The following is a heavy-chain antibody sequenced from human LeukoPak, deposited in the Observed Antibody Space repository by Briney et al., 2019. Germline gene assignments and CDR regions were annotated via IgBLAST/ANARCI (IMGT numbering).Heavy chain of an antibody. D-gene: IGHD2-2*01. J-gene: IGHJ4*02. V-gene: IGHV4-34*01. Sequence: HSETLSLTCAVSGGAFSNYFWTWIRQPPGKGLEWIAEINDSGSTNSNSSLRSRVAISLDTSKNQFSLRLTSVTAADTAVYYCARGQYCSTTTCYSARRYFDFWGQGTLVTVSS. CDR2: INDSGST. CDR1: GGAFSNYF. CDR3: ARGQYCSTTTCYSARRYFDF.